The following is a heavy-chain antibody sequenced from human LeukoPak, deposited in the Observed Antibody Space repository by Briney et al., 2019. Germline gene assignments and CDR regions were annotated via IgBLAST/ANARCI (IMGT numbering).Heavy chain of an antibody. CDR1: RYTFTNYW. CDR3: ARSAYSGYEFDY. CDR2: IFPADSDT. Sequence: GESLKISCMGSRYTFTNYWIGWVRQMPGKGLEWMGIIFPADSDTRYSPSFQGQVTISADKSISTAYLQWSSLKASDTAMYYCARSAYSGYEFDYWGQGTLVTVSS. J-gene: IGHJ4*02. D-gene: IGHD5-12*01. V-gene: IGHV5-51*01.